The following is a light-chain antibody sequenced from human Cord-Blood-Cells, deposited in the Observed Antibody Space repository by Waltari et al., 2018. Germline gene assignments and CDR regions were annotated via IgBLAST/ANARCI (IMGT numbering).Light chain of an antibody. CDR3: CSYAGIDTYV. CDR1: SSVVGGYNY. Sequence: QSALTQPRSVSGPPGQSVTISCTWTSSVVGGYNYCSWYQQHPGKAPKLMIYDVSKRPSRVPDRFAGSKSGNTASLTISGVQDDDEADYYCCSYAGIDTYVFGTANKVIDL. CDR2: DVS. V-gene: IGLV2-11*01. J-gene: IGLJ1*01.